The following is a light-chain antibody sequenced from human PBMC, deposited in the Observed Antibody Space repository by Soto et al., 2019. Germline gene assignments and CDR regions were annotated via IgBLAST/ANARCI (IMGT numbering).Light chain of an antibody. V-gene: IGLV2-14*01. CDR2: EVS. CDR3: SSYTSSTTLV. Sequence: QSALTQPASVSGSPGQSITISCTGTSSDVGGHNYVSWYQQHPDKAPKLMIYEVSYWPSGVSNRFSGSKSGNTASLTISGLQAEDEADYYCSSYTSSTTLVFGTGTKVTVL. CDR1: SSDVGGHNY. J-gene: IGLJ1*01.